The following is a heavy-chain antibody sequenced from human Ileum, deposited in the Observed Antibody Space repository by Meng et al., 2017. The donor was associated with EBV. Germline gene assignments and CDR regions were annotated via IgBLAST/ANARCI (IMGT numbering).Heavy chain of an antibody. CDR3: ARNSESGSYIDY. Sequence: QGNLQGSGPGLVKPSDTLSLTSAVSGYSISTTNWWGWIRQPPGKGLEWIGHIYYSGTTYNNPSLKSRVTMSIDPSKNQFSLKLSSVTAVDTAVYYCARNSESGSYIDYWGLGTLVTVSS. J-gene: IGHJ4*02. V-gene: IGHV4-28*01. CDR1: GYSISTTNW. CDR2: IYYSGTT. D-gene: IGHD1-26*01.